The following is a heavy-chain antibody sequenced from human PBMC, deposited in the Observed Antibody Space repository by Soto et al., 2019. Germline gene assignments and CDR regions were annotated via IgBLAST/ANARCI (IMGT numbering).Heavy chain of an antibody. D-gene: IGHD6-25*01. CDR1: GFTFSPYG. V-gene: IGHV3-74*01. CDR3: ARERQVGFVDY. CDR2: VSRDGTRT. Sequence: EVQLVESGGGLVQPGGSLRLSCTVSGFTFSPYGMHWGRQAPGKGLVWVSRVSRDGTRTSYADSVTGRFTISRDNAKSTLFLQMNSLRGEDTGVYYCARERQVGFVDYWGQGTLVSVSP. J-gene: IGHJ4*02.